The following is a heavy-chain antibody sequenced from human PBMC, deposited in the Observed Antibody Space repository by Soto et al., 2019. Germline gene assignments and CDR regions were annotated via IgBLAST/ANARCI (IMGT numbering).Heavy chain of an antibody. V-gene: IGHV3-7*01. CDR1: GFTFSDYS. CDR2: IKQDGGEE. Sequence: GGSLRLSCVASGFTFSDYSMSWVRQSPGKGLEGVANIKQDGGEEYYVDSVKGRLTISRDNAKNSLYLQMNSLRAEDTAVYYCARVRYESRGPTKYRAFDFWGQGTMVTVSS. CDR3: ARVRYESRGPTKYRAFDF. J-gene: IGHJ3*01. D-gene: IGHD3-22*01.